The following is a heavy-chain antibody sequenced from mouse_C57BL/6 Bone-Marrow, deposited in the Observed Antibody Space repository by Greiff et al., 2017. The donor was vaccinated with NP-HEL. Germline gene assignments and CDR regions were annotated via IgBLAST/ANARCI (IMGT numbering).Heavy chain of an antibody. Sequence: SGDALARPGASVKLSCKASGYTSTSYGISWVKQRTGQGLEWMGEFYLRSGNTYYHEKFKGEATLTDDKPSSTASMELRSLTSEDAAVYFCSRWGYGSSLVWFAYWGQGTLVTVSA. D-gene: IGHD1-1*01. CDR2: FYLRSGNT. J-gene: IGHJ3*01. CDR3: SRWGYGSSLVWFAY. CDR1: GYTSTSYG. V-gene: IGHV1-81*01.